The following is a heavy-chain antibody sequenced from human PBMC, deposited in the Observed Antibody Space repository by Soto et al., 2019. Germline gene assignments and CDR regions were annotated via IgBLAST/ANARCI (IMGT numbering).Heavy chain of an antibody. V-gene: IGHV1-69*06. J-gene: IGHJ6*02. Sequence: SVKVSCKASGGTFTDYAISWVRQAPGQGLQWMGGIIPLFGTTNYAQSFQGRVTITADKFTNTAHMELSSLGSDDTAVYYCATCIWTSYYYYNLDVWGQGTTVTVSS. CDR2: IIPLFGTT. D-gene: IGHD3-3*01. CDR1: GGTFTDYA. CDR3: ATCIWTSYYYYNLDV.